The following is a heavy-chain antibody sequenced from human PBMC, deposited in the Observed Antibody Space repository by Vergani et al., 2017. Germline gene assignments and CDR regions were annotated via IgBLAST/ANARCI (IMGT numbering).Heavy chain of an antibody. CDR1: GGTFSSYA. J-gene: IGHJ6*03. V-gene: IGHV1-69*01. D-gene: IGHD6-6*01. CDR2: IIPIFGTA. Sequence: QVQLVQSGAEVKKPGSSVKVSCKASGGTFSSYAISWVRQAPGQGLEWMGGIIPIFGTANYAQKFQGRVTITADESTSTAYMELSSLRSEDTAVYYCARGDSSSLLWYYYYYMDVWGKGTTVTVSS. CDR3: ARGDSSSLLWYYYYYMDV.